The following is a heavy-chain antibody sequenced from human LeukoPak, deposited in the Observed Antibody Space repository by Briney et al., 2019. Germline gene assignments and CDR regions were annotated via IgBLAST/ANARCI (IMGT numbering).Heavy chain of an antibody. CDR3: ASSLWRGYSSTLFDY. D-gene: IGHD6-13*01. J-gene: IGHJ4*02. Sequence: SETLSLTCTVSGGSISSGSYYWSWIRQPAGKGLEWIGRIYTSGSTNYNPSLKSRVTISVDTSKNQFSLKLSSVTAADTAVYYCASSLWRGYSSTLFDYWGQGTLVTVSS. CDR1: GGSISSGSYY. CDR2: IYTSGST. V-gene: IGHV4-61*02.